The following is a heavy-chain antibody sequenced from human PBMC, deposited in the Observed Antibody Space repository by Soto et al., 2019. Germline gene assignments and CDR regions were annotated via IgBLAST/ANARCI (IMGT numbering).Heavy chain of an antibody. CDR3: ARVLHGYSGFEDYFDY. CDR1: GFTFSSYD. Sequence: GGSLRLSCAASGFTFSSYDMHWVRQVIGKGLEWVSGIGIVGDTYYSDSVKGRFTISRENAKNSLYLQMSSLRAGDTAVYYCARVLHGYSGFEDYFDYWGQGALVTVSS. D-gene: IGHD5-12*01. J-gene: IGHJ4*02. CDR2: IGIVGDT. V-gene: IGHV3-13*04.